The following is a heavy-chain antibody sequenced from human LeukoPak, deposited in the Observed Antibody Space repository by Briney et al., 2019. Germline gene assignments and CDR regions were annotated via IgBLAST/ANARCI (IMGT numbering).Heavy chain of an antibody. J-gene: IGHJ4*02. CDR1: GYTFTSYD. V-gene: IGHV1-46*01. D-gene: IGHD1-26*01. Sequence: ASVKVSCKASGYTFTSYDINWVRQAPGQGLEWMGIINPSGGSTSYAQKFRGRVTMTRDMSTSTVYMELSSLRSEDTAVYYCARVSSGSTIDYWGQGTLVTVSS. CDR3: ARVSSGSTIDY. CDR2: INPSGGST.